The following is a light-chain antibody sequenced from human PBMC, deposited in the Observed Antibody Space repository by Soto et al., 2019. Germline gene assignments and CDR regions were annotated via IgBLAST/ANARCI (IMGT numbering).Light chain of an antibody. CDR1: QGISNY. Sequence: DIQMTQSPSSLSASVGDRVTITCRASQGISNYLAGYQQKPGQVPKLLIYAASTLQSGVPSRFSGSGSGTDFTLTISSLQPEDGATYYCQKYNGAPWTFGQGTKVE. CDR3: QKYNGAPWT. CDR2: AAS. J-gene: IGKJ1*01. V-gene: IGKV1-27*01.